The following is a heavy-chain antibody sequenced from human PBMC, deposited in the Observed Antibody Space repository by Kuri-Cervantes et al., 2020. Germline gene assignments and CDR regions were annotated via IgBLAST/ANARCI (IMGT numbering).Heavy chain of an antibody. Sequence: GESLKISCAASGFTFSSYAMHWVRQAPGKGLEWVAVISYDGSNKYYADSVKGRFTISRDNSKNTLYLQMNSLRAEDTAVYYCANRGTDSSWYRNPYYYYYYGMDVWGQGTTVTVSS. J-gene: IGHJ6*02. CDR1: GFTFSSYA. CDR3: ANRGTDSSWYRNPYYYYYYGMDV. V-gene: IGHV3-30-3*01. CDR2: ISYDGSNK. D-gene: IGHD6-13*01.